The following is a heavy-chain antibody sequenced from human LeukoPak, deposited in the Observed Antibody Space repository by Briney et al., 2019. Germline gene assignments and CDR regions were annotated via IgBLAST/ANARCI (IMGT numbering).Heavy chain of an antibody. CDR3: ARNFVGSITSDFDS. CDR2: IHGDGTIT. V-gene: IGHV3-74*01. D-gene: IGHD1-26*01. J-gene: IGHJ4*02. CDR1: GFTFSSYW. Sequence: GGSLRLSCAASGFTFSSYWMHWVRQVPGKGLVWVSRIHGDGTITNCEDSVKGRFTISRDNARNTLYLLMHSLRAEDTAIYYCARNFVGSITSDFDSWGPGTQVTVSS.